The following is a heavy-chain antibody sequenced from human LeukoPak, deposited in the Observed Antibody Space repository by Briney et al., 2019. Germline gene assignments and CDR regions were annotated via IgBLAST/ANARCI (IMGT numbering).Heavy chain of an antibody. CDR1: GFIFSNCW. V-gene: IGHV3-7*01. J-gene: IGHJ1*01. D-gene: IGHD4-11*01. CDR2: IKTDASEK. CDR3: ATYSTRNAREFQS. Sequence: GGSLRLSCETSGFIFSNCWITWVRQAPGKGLEWVANIKTDASEKYYADSVKGRFTISRDNAKMSLYLQMNSLRVEDTAVYYCATYSTRNAREFQSWGQGTLVTVSS.